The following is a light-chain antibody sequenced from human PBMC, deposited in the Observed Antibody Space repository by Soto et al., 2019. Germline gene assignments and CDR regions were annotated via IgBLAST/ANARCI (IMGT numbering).Light chain of an antibody. CDR1: QSISSN. CDR2: RAS. CDR3: QQYNNWPPLT. J-gene: IGKJ4*01. Sequence: EIVMTQSPATLSVSPGERATLSCRASQSISSNLAWYQQKPGQVPRLLIYRASTRATGIPARFSGSGSGTEFTLTISSLQSEDFAVYYCQQYNNWPPLTFGGGTKVEIK. V-gene: IGKV3-15*01.